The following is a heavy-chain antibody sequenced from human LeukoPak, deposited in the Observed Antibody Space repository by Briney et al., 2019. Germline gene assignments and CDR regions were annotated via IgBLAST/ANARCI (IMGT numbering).Heavy chain of an antibody. CDR2: FDPEDGET. CDR1: GYTLTELS. Sequence: GASVKVSCKVSGYTLTELSMHWVRQAPGKGLEWMGGFDPEDGETIYAQKFQGRVTMTRDTSISTAYMELSRLRSDDTAVYYCARAPGYCSSTSCFDAFDIWGQGTVVTVSS. V-gene: IGHV1-24*01. D-gene: IGHD2-2*01. J-gene: IGHJ3*02. CDR3: ARAPGYCSSTSCFDAFDI.